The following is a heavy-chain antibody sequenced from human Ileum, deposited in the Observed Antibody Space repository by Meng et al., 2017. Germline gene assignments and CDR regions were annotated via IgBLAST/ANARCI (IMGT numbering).Heavy chain of an antibody. CDR2: IYSGGST. D-gene: IGHD6-19*01. V-gene: IGHV3-66*02. CDR1: GFTFGDYA. J-gene: IGHJ4*02. CDR3: ASGWERTFDY. Sequence: GESLKISCTASGFTFGDYAMSWFRQAPGKGLEWVSVIYSGGSTYYADSVKGRFTISRDNSKNTLYLQMNSLRAEDTAVYYCASGWERTFDYWGQGTLVTVSS.